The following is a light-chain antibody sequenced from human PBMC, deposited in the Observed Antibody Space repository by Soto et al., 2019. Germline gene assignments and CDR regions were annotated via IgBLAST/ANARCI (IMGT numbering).Light chain of an antibody. V-gene: IGKV1-39*01. CDR3: QQSYSTPPWT. Sequence: DIQMTQSPSSLSASVGDRVTITCRASQSIVTYLNWYLQKPGKAPKLLIYAASNLQSGVPSRFSGSGSGTDFTLTISSLQPEDFATYFCQQSYSTPPWTVXQGTKVDIK. CDR1: QSIVTY. CDR2: AAS. J-gene: IGKJ1*01.